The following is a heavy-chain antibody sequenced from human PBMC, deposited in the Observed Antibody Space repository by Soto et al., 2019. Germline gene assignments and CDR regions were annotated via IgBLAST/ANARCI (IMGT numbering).Heavy chain of an antibody. D-gene: IGHD3-3*01. CDR2: INHSGST. CDR1: GGSFSGYY. J-gene: IGHJ4*02. V-gene: IGHV4-34*01. Sequence: SETLSLTCAVYGGSFSGYYWSWIRQPPGKGLEWIGEINHSGSTNYNPSLKSRVTISVDTSKNQFSLKLSPVTAADTAVYYCARGQGAGRRFLEWPFTYYFDYWGQGTLVTVSS. CDR3: ARGQGAGRRFLEWPFTYYFDY.